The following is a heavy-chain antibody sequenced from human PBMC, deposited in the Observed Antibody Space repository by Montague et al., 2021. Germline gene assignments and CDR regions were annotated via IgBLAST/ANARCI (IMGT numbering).Heavy chain of an antibody. Sequence: CAISGDSDCINELARNWDRHTSSRDPPWLRRSYHRFKWYYDYAVSVKSRMTISPDTSKNQFSLQLSSVTPEDRAAYYCARDPRYSLSWSFDYWGQGTLVTISS. D-gene: IGHD6-13*01. CDR2: SYHRFKWYY. V-gene: IGHV6-1*01. J-gene: IGHJ4*02. CDR3: ARDPRYSLSWSFDY. CDR1: GDSDCINELA.